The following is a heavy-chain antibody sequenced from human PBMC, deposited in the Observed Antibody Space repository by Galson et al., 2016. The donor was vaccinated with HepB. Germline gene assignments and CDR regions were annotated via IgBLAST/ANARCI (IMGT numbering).Heavy chain of an antibody. V-gene: IGHV1-18*01. J-gene: IGHJ2*01. CDR2: ISAYNGDT. D-gene: IGHD2-15*01. CDR3: AREREVAATPWRYFDL. CDR1: GYTFSNYG. Sequence: SVKVSCKASGYTFSNYGISWVRQAPGQGLEWMGWISAYNGDTNYAQKLQGRVTMSSDTSTSTAYMELRTLRSDDTAVYYCAREREVAATPWRYFDLRGRGTLVTVSS.